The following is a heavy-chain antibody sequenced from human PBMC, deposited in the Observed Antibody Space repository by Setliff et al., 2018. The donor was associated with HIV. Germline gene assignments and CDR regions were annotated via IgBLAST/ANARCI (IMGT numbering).Heavy chain of an antibody. D-gene: IGHD2-15*01. V-gene: IGHV5-51*01. Sequence: LKISCTASGYGFTSYWIGWVRQMPGKGLEWMGIIYPGDSDTRYSPSFQGQVTFSTDESITTAYLQWSSLKASDTAMYYCARLGSANWYFDLWGRGTLVTVSS. CDR3: ARLGSANWYFDL. CDR2: IYPGDSDT. CDR1: GYGFTSYW. J-gene: IGHJ2*01.